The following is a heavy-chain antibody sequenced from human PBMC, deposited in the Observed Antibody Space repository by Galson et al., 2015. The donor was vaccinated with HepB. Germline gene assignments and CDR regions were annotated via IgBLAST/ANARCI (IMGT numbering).Heavy chain of an antibody. Sequence: SLRLSCAASGFTFSSYGMYWVRQAPGKGLEWVAVISYDGSNKYYADSVKGRFTISRDNSKNTLYLQMNSLRAEDTAVYYCAKGPDSSGYYFDYWGQGTLVTVSS. CDR2: ISYDGSNK. CDR3: AKGPDSSGYYFDY. D-gene: IGHD3-22*01. J-gene: IGHJ4*02. V-gene: IGHV3-30*18. CDR1: GFTFSSYG.